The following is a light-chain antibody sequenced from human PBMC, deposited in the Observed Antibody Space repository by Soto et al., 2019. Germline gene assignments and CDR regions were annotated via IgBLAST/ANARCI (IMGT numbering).Light chain of an antibody. J-gene: IGKJ4*01. CDR3: QQYGTSQT. V-gene: IGKV3-20*01. Sequence: EIVLTQSPGTLSLSPGERATLSCRASQSVSSSYLAWYQQKPGQAPRLLIYGASSRATGIPDRFSGSGSGTDFTLTINRLEPEDFAVYYCQQYGTSQTFGGGTRWIS. CDR1: QSVSSSY. CDR2: GAS.